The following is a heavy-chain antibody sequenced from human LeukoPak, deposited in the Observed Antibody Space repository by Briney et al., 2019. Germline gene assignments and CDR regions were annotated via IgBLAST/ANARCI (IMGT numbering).Heavy chain of an antibody. CDR2: ISYDGSNK. J-gene: IGHJ4*02. Sequence: GGSLRLSCAASGFTFSSYGMHWVRQAPGKGLEWVAVISYDGSNKYYADSVKGRFTISRDNSKNTLYLQMNSLRAGDTAVYYCAKDRAIWFGELSYYFDYWGQGTLVTVSS. CDR1: GFTFSSYG. V-gene: IGHV3-30*18. CDR3: AKDRAIWFGELSYYFDY. D-gene: IGHD3-10*01.